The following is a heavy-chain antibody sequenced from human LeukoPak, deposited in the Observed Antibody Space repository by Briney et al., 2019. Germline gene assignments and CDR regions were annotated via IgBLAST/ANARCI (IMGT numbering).Heavy chain of an antibody. D-gene: IGHD1-26*01. CDR3: ARSPASGVNVFDV. J-gene: IGHJ3*01. CDR2: SRNKANGYTT. Sequence: GGSLRLSCAASGFTFSDYYIDWVRQAPGKGLEWVGRSRNKANGYTTELGASVKGRFSISRDDSKDSVYLHMNSLKTEDTAVYYCARSPASGVNVFDVWGQGTMVTVSS. V-gene: IGHV3-72*01. CDR1: GFTFSDYY.